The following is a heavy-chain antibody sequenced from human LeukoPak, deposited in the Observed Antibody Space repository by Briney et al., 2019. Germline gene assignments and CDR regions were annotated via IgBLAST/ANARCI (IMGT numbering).Heavy chain of an antibody. Sequence: ASVKVSCKASGYTFTSYGISWVRQAPGQGLEWMGWISAYNGNTNYAQKLQGRVTMTTDTYTSTAYMELRSLRSDDTAVYYCARVTAQELLWFGELSGYFDYWGQGTLVTVSS. CDR3: ARVTAQELLWFGELSGYFDY. CDR1: GYTFTSYG. D-gene: IGHD3-10*01. J-gene: IGHJ4*02. V-gene: IGHV1-18*01. CDR2: ISAYNGNT.